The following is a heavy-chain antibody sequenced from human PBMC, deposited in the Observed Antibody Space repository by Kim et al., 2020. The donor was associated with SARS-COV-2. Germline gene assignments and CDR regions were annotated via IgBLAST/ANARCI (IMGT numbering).Heavy chain of an antibody. Sequence: GGSLRLSCAASGFTFSSYAMSWVRQAPGKGLEWVSAISGSGGSTYYADSVKGRFTISRDNSKNTLYLQMNSLRAEDTAVYYCAKGEKVLLWFGEHGEAYFDYWGQGTLVTVSS. J-gene: IGHJ4*02. CDR2: ISGSGGST. D-gene: IGHD3-10*01. CDR1: GFTFSSYA. V-gene: IGHV3-23*01. CDR3: AKGEKVLLWFGEHGEAYFDY.